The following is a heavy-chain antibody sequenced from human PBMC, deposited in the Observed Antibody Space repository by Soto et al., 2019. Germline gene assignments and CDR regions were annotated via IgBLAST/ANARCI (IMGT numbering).Heavy chain of an antibody. Sequence: LXLTCTISGGFVSSRIYYWSVILQPPGKGLEWIGYIYYSGSTNYNPSLKSRVTISVDTSKNQFSLKLSSVTAADTAVYYCATVQDVWAWNYGATDICAQGTMVTVSS. CDR2: IYYSGST. CDR1: GGFVSSRIYY. V-gene: IGHV4-61*01. CDR3: ATVQDVWAWNYGATDI. D-gene: IGHD1-7*01. J-gene: IGHJ3*02.